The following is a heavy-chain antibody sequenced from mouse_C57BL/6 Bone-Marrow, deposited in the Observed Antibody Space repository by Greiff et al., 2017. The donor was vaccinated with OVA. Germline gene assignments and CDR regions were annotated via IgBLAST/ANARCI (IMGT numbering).Heavy chain of an antibody. CDR3: SSAETDCYCDV. CDR2: INPSSGYT. J-gene: IGHJ1*03. CDR1: GYTFTSYW. Sequence: VKLLQPGAELAKPGASVKLSCKASGYTFTSYWMHWVKQRPGQGLEWIGYINPSSGYTKYNEKFKSKATLTVDKSSSTAYMQLSSLTYEDSAVCYFSSAETDCYCDVWGTGTTLTVSS. V-gene: IGHV1-7*01. D-gene: IGHD6-1*01.